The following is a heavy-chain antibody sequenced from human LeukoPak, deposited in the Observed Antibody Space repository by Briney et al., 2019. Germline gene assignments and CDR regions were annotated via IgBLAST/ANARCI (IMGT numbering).Heavy chain of an antibody. CDR2: IYYSGST. CDR3: ARGGSGSHYKPFDY. CDR1: GGSISSYY. Sequence: SETLSLTCTVSGGSISSYYWSWIRQPPGKGLEWIGYIYYSGSTNYNPSLKSRVTISVDTSKNQFSLRLSSVTAADTAVYYCARGGSGSHYKPFDYWGQGTLVTVSS. V-gene: IGHV4-59*01. D-gene: IGHD3-10*01. J-gene: IGHJ4*02.